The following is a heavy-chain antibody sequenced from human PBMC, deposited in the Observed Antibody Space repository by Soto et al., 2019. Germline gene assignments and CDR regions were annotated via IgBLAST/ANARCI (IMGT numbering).Heavy chain of an antibody. CDR3: AHMGDIYSSTFNTN. J-gene: IGHJ4*02. D-gene: IGHD2-2*01. V-gene: IGHV1-8*02. CDR2: MNPNNGKT. Sequence: ASVKVSCKASGYTFTSYDINWVRQATGQGLEWMGWMNPNNGKTGYAPKFQGRVTMTRNTSISTAYMELSSLRSEDTAVYYCAHMGDIYSSTFNTNWGQGTPVTVSS. CDR1: GYTFTSYD.